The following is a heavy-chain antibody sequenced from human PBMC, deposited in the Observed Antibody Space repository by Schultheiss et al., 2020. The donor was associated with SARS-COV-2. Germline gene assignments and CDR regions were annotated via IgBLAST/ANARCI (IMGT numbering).Heavy chain of an antibody. J-gene: IGHJ4*02. V-gene: IGHV3-11*01. Sequence: GGSLRLSCAASGFTFSDYYMSWIRQAPGKGLEWVSYISSSGSTIYYADSVKGRFTISRDNAKNSLFLQMNSLRAEDTAVYYCAKESSSGWYDYFDYWGQGTLVTVS. CDR3: AKESSSGWYDYFDY. CDR1: GFTFSDYY. D-gene: IGHD6-19*01. CDR2: ISSSGSTI.